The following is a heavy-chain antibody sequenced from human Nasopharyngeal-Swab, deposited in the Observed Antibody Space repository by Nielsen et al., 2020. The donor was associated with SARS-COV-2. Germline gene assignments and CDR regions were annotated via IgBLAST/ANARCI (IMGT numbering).Heavy chain of an antibody. D-gene: IGHD3-22*01. Sequence: WIRQPPGKGLEWIGEINHSGNTKYNPSLKSRVAISVDTSKNQFSLRLSSVTAADTAMYYCARGRQRVNMIPVVIGFSYYFDYWGRGTLVTVSS. J-gene: IGHJ4*02. CDR3: ARGRQRVNMIPVVIGFSYYFDY. CDR2: INHSGNT. V-gene: IGHV4-34*01.